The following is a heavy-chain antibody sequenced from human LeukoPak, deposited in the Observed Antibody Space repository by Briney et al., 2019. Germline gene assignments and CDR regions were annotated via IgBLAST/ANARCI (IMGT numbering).Heavy chain of an antibody. J-gene: IGHJ6*03. D-gene: IGHD3-10*01. V-gene: IGHV4-59*01. CDR1: GVSISSYY. CDR3: ARGSTPYGSGSHFYYYSYMDV. Sequence: SETLSLTCTVSGVSISSYYWILIRQAPGKGLESIGYIYYRRTPNSNPSLQSRVTISVDTSKNQFSLKLSSVTAADTAVYYCARGSTPYGSGSHFYYYSYMDVWGKGTTVTVSS. CDR2: IYYRRTP.